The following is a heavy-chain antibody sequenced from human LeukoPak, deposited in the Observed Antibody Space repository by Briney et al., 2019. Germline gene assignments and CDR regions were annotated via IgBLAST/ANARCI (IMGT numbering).Heavy chain of an antibody. V-gene: IGHV4-59*08. J-gene: IGHJ4*02. Sequence: SSETLSLTCTVSGVSISSYYWSWLRQPPGKGLEWIGYIYYSGSTNYNPSLKSRVTISADTSKNQFSLKVSSVTAADSAVYYCARGQIYFDYWGQGTLVTVSS. CDR3: ARGQIYFDY. CDR2: IYYSGST. CDR1: GVSISSYY.